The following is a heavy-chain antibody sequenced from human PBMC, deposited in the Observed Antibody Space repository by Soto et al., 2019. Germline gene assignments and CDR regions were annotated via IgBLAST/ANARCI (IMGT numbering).Heavy chain of an antibody. CDR1: GGTFSSYT. V-gene: IGHV1-69*04. D-gene: IGHD2-2*01. CDR3: ARDLGYCSSTSCYGPFGWFDP. CDR2: IIPILGIA. J-gene: IGHJ5*02. Sequence: ASVKVSCKASGGTFSSYTISWVRQAPGQGLEWMGRIIPILGIANYAQKFQGRVTITADKSTSTAYMELSSLRSEDTAVYYCARDLGYCSSTSCYGPFGWFDPWGQGTLVTVSS.